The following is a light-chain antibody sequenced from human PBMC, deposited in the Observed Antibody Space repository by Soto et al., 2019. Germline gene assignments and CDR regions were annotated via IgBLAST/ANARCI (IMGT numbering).Light chain of an antibody. J-gene: IGKJ1*01. CDR1: QSVSSY. CDR3: QQRSNWLWT. Sequence: EIVLTQSPATLSLSPGERATLSCRASQSVSSYLAWYQQKPGQAPRLLIYDASNRATGIPARFSGSGSGTDFTLTISSLEPEDFAVYYCQQRSNWLWTFGQWTKVPIK. V-gene: IGKV3-11*01. CDR2: DAS.